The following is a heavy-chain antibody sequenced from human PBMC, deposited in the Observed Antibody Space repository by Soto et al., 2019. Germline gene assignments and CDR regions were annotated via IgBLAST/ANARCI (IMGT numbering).Heavy chain of an antibody. J-gene: IGHJ6*02. CDR1: GFTFPRFG. CDR2: ITYAGSQI. Sequence: QVQLVESGGGVVQPGRSLRLSCAASGFTFPRFGMHWVRQAPGKGLEWVALITYAGSQIYYADAVKGRFTISRDNGDNTLTLQMDNLRTEYTATYFCAKGRGEMNCANYYGLDVWGQGTTVTVSS. V-gene: IGHV3-30*18. D-gene: IGHD1-1*01. CDR3: AKGRGEMNCANYYGLDV.